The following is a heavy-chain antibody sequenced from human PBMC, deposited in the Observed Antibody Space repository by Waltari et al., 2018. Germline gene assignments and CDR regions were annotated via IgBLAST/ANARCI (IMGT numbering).Heavy chain of an antibody. D-gene: IGHD2-21*01. CDR2: TYYKSKWYN. J-gene: IGHJ4*02. V-gene: IGHV6-1*01. Sequence: QVQLQQSGPGLVKPSQTLLLTCAISGDSVSGNSGAWNWIRQSPSRGLEWLGRTYYKSKWYNDYAAPVKIRININPDTSKNQFSLQLNSVTPEDTAVYYCARGWGSTGLNYWGQGTLVTVSS. CDR1: GDSVSGNSGA. CDR3: ARGWGSTGLNY.